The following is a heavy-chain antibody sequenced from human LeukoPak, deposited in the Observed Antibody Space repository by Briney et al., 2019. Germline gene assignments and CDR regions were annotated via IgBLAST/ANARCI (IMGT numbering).Heavy chain of an antibody. V-gene: IGHV3-30*02. D-gene: IGHD1-26*01. CDR2: IRYDGSNK. J-gene: IGHJ4*02. CDR1: GFTFSSYG. CDR3: AKGAGVGLSRQGGYFDY. Sequence: PGGSLRLSCAASGFTFSSYGMHWVRQAPGKGLEWVAFIRYDGSNKYYADSVKGRFTISRDNSKNTLYLQMNSLRAEDTAVYYCAKGAGVGLSRQGGYFDYWGQGTLVTVSS.